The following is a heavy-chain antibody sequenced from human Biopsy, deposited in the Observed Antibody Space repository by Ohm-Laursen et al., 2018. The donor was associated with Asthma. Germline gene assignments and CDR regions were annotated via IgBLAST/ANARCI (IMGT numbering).Heavy chain of an antibody. CDR3: ARAYGGSFFSGSFDI. CDR2: ITGSGGFT. V-gene: IGHV3-23*01. CDR1: GLTFRNYG. Sequence: LRFSCAASGLTFRNYGMHWVRQAPGKGLEWVSSITGSGGFTYYADSVQGRVTISRDNSKNTLSLQMNSLRAEDTAVYYCARAYGGSFFSGSFDIWGQGTMVTVSS. J-gene: IGHJ3*02. D-gene: IGHD4-23*01.